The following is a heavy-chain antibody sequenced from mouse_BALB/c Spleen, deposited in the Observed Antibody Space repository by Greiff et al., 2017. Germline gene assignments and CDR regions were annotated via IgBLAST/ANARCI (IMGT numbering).Heavy chain of an antibody. V-gene: IGHV7-3*02. CDR2: IRNKANGYTT. D-gene: IGHD1-2*01. J-gene: IGHJ4*01. CDR3: AREDYGYHYAMDY. Sequence: EVQRVESGGGLVQPGGSLRLSCATSGFTFTDYYMSWVRQPPGKALEWLGFIRNKANGYTTEYSASVKGRFTISRDNSQSILYLQMNTLRAEDSATYYCAREDYGYHYAMDYWGQGTSVTVSS. CDR1: GFTFTDYY.